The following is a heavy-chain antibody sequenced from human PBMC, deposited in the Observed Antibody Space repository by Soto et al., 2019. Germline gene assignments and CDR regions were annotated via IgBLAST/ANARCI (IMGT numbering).Heavy chain of an antibody. CDR3: ARDGGYCSGGSCYDWFDP. Sequence: QVQLVQSGAEVKKPGSSVKVSCKASGGTFSSYAISWVRQAPGQGLEWMGGIIPIFGTANYAQKFQGRVTITADESMSTAYMELSSLRSEDTAVYYCARDGGYCSGGSCYDWFDPWGQGTLVTVSS. V-gene: IGHV1-69*01. D-gene: IGHD2-15*01. J-gene: IGHJ5*02. CDR1: GGTFSSYA. CDR2: IIPIFGTA.